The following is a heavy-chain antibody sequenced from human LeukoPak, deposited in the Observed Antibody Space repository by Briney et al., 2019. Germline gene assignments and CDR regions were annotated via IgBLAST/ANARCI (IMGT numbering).Heavy chain of an antibody. CDR3: VRDRAEGRAWVEFDP. CDR1: GFTVSSYG. J-gene: IGHJ5*02. CDR2: VYSDGVT. V-gene: IGHV3-66*02. Sequence: GGSLRLSCAASGFTVSSYGMSWVHQAPGKGPEWVSLVYSDGVTRYADSVQGRFTISRDNSKSTVYLQMNNLRVEDTAVYHCVRDRAEGRAWVEFDPWGQGILVTVSS.